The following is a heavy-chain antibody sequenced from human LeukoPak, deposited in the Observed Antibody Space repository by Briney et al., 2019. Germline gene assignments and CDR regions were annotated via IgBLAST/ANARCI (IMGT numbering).Heavy chain of an antibody. J-gene: IGHJ4*02. CDR3: AKGGCRGTCNPLAY. D-gene: IGHD2-15*01. Sequence: GGSLRLSCAASGFTFSYDMSWVRQAPGKGLEWVASITLSGGSTFYADSVKGRFTISRDNSKNTLYLQMNSLRAEDTAVYYCAKGGCRGTCNPLAYWGQGALVTVSP. CDR1: GFTFSYD. CDR2: ITLSGGST. V-gene: IGHV3-23*01.